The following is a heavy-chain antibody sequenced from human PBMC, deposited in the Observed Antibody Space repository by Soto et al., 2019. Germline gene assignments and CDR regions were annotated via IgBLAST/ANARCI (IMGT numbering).Heavy chain of an antibody. CDR2: IKQDGGQT. CDR1: GFSINSHW. D-gene: IGHD2-2*01. CDR3: ARDSVSCSRTSFCFDC. V-gene: IGHV3-7*01. Sequence: EVQLVESGGGLVQPGGSLRLSCVGSGFSINSHWMSWVRQAPGKGLEWVAEIKQDGGQTYYVDSVKGRFTIASDNAKNSLYLQMNRVRAEDTAVYYCARDSVSCSRTSFCFDCWGQGTLVIVSS. J-gene: IGHJ4*02.